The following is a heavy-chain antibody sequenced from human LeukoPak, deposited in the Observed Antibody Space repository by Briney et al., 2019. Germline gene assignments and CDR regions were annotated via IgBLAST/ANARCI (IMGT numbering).Heavy chain of an antibody. D-gene: IGHD6-6*01. V-gene: IGHV3-48*04. J-gene: IGHJ6*03. CDR1: GFTFSYYS. CDR2: ISSSTSII. Sequence: AGGSLRLSCAASGFTFSYYSMNWVRQAPGKGLEWVSYISSSTSIIYYADSVNGRFTITIDNAKSSQYLQMNSLRAEDTDVYYCARAATITVRPGGYYHYYMDFWGKGTTVTVSS. CDR3: ARAATITVRPGGYYHYYMDF.